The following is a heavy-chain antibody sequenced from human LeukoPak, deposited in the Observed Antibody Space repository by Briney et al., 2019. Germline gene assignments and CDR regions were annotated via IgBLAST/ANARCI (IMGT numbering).Heavy chain of an antibody. V-gene: IGHV4-34*01. CDR2: INHSGST. CDR3: ARHVTMVRGVNRWFDP. Sequence: SETLSLTCAVYGGSFSGYYWSWIRQPPGKGLEWIGEINHSGSTSYNPSLKSRVTIPVDTSKNQFSLKLSSVTAADTAVYYCARHVTMVRGVNRWFDPWGQGTLVTVSS. D-gene: IGHD3-10*01. J-gene: IGHJ5*02. CDR1: GGSFSGYY.